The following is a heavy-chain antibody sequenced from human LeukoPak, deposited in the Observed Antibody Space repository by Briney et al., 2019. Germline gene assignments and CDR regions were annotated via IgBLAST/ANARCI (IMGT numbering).Heavy chain of an antibody. V-gene: IGHV4-38-2*02. CDR3: ARDAMVRGVINAAYFQH. D-gene: IGHD3-10*01. J-gene: IGHJ1*01. CDR2: MYHSGNT. Sequence: PSETLSLTCTVSGSSISSAYYWGWIRQPPGKGLEWIGNMYHSGNTYYNPSLKSRVTISVDTSKNQFSLKLSSVTAADTAVYYCARDAMVRGVINAAYFQHWGQGTLVTVSS. CDR1: GSSISSAYY.